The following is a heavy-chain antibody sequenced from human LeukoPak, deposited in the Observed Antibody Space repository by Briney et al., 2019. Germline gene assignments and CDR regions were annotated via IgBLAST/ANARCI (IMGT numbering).Heavy chain of an antibody. CDR1: GFTFSDYY. CDR2: ISSSSSYI. V-gene: IGHV3-21*04. J-gene: IGHJ4*02. D-gene: IGHD2-21*02. Sequence: GGSLRLSCAASGFTFSDYYMSWVRQAPGKGLEWVSSISSSSSYIYYADSVKGRFTISRDNAKNSLYLQMNSLRAEDTAVYYCAKDRGSYCGGDCGRFDYWGQGTLVTISS. CDR3: AKDRGSYCGGDCGRFDY.